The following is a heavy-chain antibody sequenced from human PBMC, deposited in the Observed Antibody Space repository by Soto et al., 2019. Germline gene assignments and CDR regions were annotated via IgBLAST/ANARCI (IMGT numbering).Heavy chain of an antibody. CDR2: IIPNSGGT. Sequence: ASVKVSCKASGYTFTDYYMHWVRQAPGPGLEWMGWIIPNSGGTNYAQKFQGRVTMTRDTSISTAYMELSRLRSDDTAVYYCARKLELRGSYYYYYDMDVWGQGTTVTVSS. CDR3: ARKLELRGSYYYYYDMDV. V-gene: IGHV1-2*02. D-gene: IGHD1-7*01. CDR1: GYTFTDYY. J-gene: IGHJ6*02.